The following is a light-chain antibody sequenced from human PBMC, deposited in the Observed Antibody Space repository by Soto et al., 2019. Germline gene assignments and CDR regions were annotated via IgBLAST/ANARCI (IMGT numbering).Light chain of an antibody. CDR3: QQRIDWPPIT. J-gene: IGKJ5*01. V-gene: IGKV3-11*01. CDR1: QTVSGNY. CDR2: DAY. Sequence: IVLTQSPGTLSLSPGERASLSCRASQTVSGNYLAWYQQKPGQAPRLLIYDAYIRATGIPARFSGSGSGTDFTLTISSLEPEDFAVYYCQQRIDWPPITFGQGTRLEIK.